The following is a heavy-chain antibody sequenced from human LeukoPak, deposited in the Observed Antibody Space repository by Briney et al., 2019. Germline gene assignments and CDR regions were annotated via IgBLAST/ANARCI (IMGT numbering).Heavy chain of an antibody. J-gene: IGHJ4*02. CDR3: ARAPPRGSYYRGYFDY. Sequence: SETLSLTCTVSGGSISSYYWSWIRQPPGKGLDWIGYIYYSGSTTYNPSLKSRVTISVDTSKNQFSLNLSSVTAADTAVYYCARAPPRGSYYRGYFDYWGQGTLVTVSS. D-gene: IGHD3-10*01. CDR1: GGSISSYY. V-gene: IGHV4-59*01. CDR2: IYYSGST.